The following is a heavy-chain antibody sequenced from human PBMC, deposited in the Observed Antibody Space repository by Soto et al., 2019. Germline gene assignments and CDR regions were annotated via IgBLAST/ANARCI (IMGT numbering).Heavy chain of an antibody. CDR3: SRAPSAYRPLYGTHX. Sequence: DTLSLTFTVSGGSIRRYYWSWIRQSPGKGLEWLLDIYYSGTTNYNPSLRSRVTISVDTSNNQFSLRLTSVTAAETAVYYCSRAPSAYRPLYGTHXWCQATPVTVSX. V-gene: IGHV4-59*01. J-gene: IGHJ4*03. CDR1: GGSIRRYY. D-gene: IGHD3-10*01. CDR2: IYYSGTT.